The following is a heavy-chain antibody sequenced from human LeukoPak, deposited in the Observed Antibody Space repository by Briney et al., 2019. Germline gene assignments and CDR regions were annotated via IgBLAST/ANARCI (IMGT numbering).Heavy chain of an antibody. CDR2: INHSGST. D-gene: IGHD2-15*01. CDR3: ARGAGYYYYGMDV. CDR1: GGSFSAYY. V-gene: IGHV4-34*01. J-gene: IGHJ6*02. Sequence: PSETLSLTCAVYGGSFSAYYWSWIRQPPGKGLGWIGEINHSGSTNYNPSIKSRVTIPVDTSKNQFSLKLSSVTAADTAVYYCARGAGYYYYGMDVWGQGTTVTVSS.